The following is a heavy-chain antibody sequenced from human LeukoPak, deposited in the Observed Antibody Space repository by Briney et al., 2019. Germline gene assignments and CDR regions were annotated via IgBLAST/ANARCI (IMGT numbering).Heavy chain of an antibody. CDR2: INTDGTST. D-gene: IGHD4-17*01. CDR1: GFTFSTYW. J-gene: IGHJ4*02. V-gene: IGHV3-74*01. Sequence: GGSLRLSCAASGFTFSTYWMHWVRQAPGKGLVWVSRINTDGTSTNYADSVRGRFTISRDNAKNTLYLQMNSLRAEDTAVYYCARGCYGDYVCLDYWGQGALVTVSS. CDR3: ARGCYGDYVCLDY.